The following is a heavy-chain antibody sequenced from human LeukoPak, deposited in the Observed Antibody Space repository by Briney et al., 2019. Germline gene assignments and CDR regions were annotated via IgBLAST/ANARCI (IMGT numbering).Heavy chain of an antibody. CDR3: ARDVSSSTRAFDI. CDR1: GFTLSTYE. V-gene: IGHV3-48*03. J-gene: IGHJ3*02. CDR2: ISSSDSAT. D-gene: IGHD2-15*01. Sequence: GGSLRLSCAASGFTLSTYEMTWVRQAPGKGREWVSFISSSDSATCYADSVRGRFTIFRNTAKNSLYLQMDNLRGEDTAVYYCARDVSSSTRAFDIWGQGTMVAVS.